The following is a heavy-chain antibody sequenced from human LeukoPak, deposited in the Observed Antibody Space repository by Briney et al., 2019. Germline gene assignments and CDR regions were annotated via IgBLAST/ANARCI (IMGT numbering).Heavy chain of an antibody. Sequence: GGSLRLSCAASGFIFSSYAMRWVRQAPGKGLEWVSSISSSSSYIYYADSVKGRFTISRDNAKNSLYLQMNSLRAEDTAVYYCARDLYSSSWFVGFDPWGQGTLVTVSS. J-gene: IGHJ5*02. CDR1: GFIFSSYA. CDR2: ISSSSSYI. D-gene: IGHD6-13*01. V-gene: IGHV3-21*01. CDR3: ARDLYSSSWFVGFDP.